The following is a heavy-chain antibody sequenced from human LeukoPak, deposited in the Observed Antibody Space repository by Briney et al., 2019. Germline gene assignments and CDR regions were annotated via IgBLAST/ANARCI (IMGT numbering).Heavy chain of an antibody. J-gene: IGHJ6*03. CDR1: GGSISTYY. V-gene: IGHV4-59*01. Sequence: PSETLSLTCTVSGGSISTYYWSWIRQPPGKGLEWIGYIYYSGSTNYNPSLKSRVTMSVDTSKNQFSLKLSSVTAADTAVYYCARSGGEYYHYVDVWGKGTTVTVSS. CDR2: IYYSGST. CDR3: ARSGGEYYHYVDV. D-gene: IGHD3-10*01.